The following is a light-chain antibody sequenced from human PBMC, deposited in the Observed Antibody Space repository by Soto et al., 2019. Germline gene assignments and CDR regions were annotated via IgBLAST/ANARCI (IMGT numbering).Light chain of an antibody. J-gene: IGKJ1*01. Sequence: DIHMTQNHTTLSASVGSRVTITCRASQSISSWLAWYQQKPGKAPKLLIYDASSLESGVPSRFSGSGSATEFTLTISSLQPDDFATYYCQQYNNYWTFGQGTKV. CDR2: DAS. CDR3: QQYNNYWT. V-gene: IGKV1-5*01. CDR1: QSISSW.